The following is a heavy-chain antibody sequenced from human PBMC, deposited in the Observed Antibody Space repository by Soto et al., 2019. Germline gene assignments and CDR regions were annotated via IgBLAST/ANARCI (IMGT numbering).Heavy chain of an antibody. J-gene: IGHJ4*02. CDR2: IYYSGST. V-gene: IGHV4-31*03. Sequence: SETLSLTCTVSGGSISSGGYYWSWIRQHPGKGLEWIGYIYYSGSTYYNPSLKSRVTISVDTSKNQFSLKLGSVTAADTAVYYCARAHRTMVRGVIIGIFDYWGQGTLVTVSS. CDR3: ARAHRTMVRGVIIGIFDY. D-gene: IGHD3-10*01. CDR1: GGSISSGGYY.